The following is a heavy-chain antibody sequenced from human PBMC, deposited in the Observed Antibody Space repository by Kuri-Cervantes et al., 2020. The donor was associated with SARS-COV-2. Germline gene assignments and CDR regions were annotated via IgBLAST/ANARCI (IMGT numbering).Heavy chain of an antibody. CDR1: GGSLSGYY. CDR3: ARGYGSYFY. CDR2: INHSGST. V-gene: IGHV4-34*01. Sequence: SQTLSLTCAVYGGSLSGYYWSWSRQPPGKGLEWIGEINHSGSTNYNPYLTSLVTMSVDTSKNQFSLKLSSVTAADTAVYYCARGYGSYFYWGQGTLVTVSS. J-gene: IGHJ4*02. D-gene: IGHD1-26*01.